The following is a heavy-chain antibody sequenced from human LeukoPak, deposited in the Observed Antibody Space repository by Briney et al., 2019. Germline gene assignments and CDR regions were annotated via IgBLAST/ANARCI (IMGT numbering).Heavy chain of an antibody. CDR2: INHSGST. J-gene: IGHJ6*03. CDR3: ALGFNYYYIDV. CDR1: GGSFSGYY. Sequence: SETQSLTCAVYGGSFSGYYWSWIRQPPGKGLEWIGEINHSGSTNYNPSLKSRVTISVDTSKKQFSLKLSSVTAADTAVYYCALGFNYYYIDVWGKGTTVTVSS. V-gene: IGHV4-34*01.